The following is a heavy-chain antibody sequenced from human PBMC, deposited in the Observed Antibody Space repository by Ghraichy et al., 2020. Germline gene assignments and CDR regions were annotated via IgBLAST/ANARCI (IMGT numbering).Heavy chain of an antibody. Sequence: SETLSLTCTVSGGSISTYYWSWIRQPPGKGLEWIGYIFYSGSTNYNPSLKSRVTISLDTSKNQFSLNLSPVTAADTAVYYCARDFLAARPSGYYYYGMDVWGQGTTVTVSS. J-gene: IGHJ6*02. CDR2: IFYSGST. D-gene: IGHD6-6*01. V-gene: IGHV4-59*01. CDR3: ARDFLAARPSGYYYYGMDV. CDR1: GGSISTYY.